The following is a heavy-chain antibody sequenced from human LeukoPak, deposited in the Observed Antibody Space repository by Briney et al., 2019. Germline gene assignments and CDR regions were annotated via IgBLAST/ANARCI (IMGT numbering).Heavy chain of an antibody. CDR3: AREGRYYYFDY. Sequence: GGSLRLSCAASGFTFSSYAMSWVRQAPGKGLEWVAVISYDGSNKYYADSVKGRFTISRDNSKNTLYLQMNSLRAEDTAVYYCAREGRYYYFDYWGQGTLVTVSS. CDR2: ISYDGSNK. D-gene: IGHD1-26*01. V-gene: IGHV3-30-3*01. CDR1: GFTFSSYA. J-gene: IGHJ4*02.